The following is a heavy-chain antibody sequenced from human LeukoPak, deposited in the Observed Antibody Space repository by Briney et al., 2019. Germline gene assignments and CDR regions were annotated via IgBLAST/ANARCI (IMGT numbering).Heavy chain of an antibody. CDR2: IYTSGST. J-gene: IGHJ4*02. D-gene: IGHD6-13*01. V-gene: IGHV4-4*07. CDR1: GGSISSYY. Sequence: SETLSLTCTVSGGSISSYYWSWIRQPAGKGLVWIGRIYTSGSTNYNPSLKSRVTMSVDTSKNRFSLKLSSVTAADTAVYYCARDTAAGFDYWGQGTLVTVSS. CDR3: ARDTAAGFDY.